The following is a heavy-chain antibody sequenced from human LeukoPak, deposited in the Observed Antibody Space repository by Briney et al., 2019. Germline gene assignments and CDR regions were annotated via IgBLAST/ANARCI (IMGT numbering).Heavy chain of an antibody. V-gene: IGHV1-2*02. D-gene: IGHD3-3*01. CDR2: INPNSGGT. CDR1: GYTFTDYY. CDR3: ARLTHGITIFGVVINPPNFDY. Sequence: ASVKVSCKASGYTFTDYYIHWVRQAPGQGLEWMGWINPNSGGTNYAQKFQGRVTMTRDTSISTAYMELSRLRSDDTAVYYCARLTHGITIFGVVINPPNFDYWGQGTLVTVSS. J-gene: IGHJ4*02.